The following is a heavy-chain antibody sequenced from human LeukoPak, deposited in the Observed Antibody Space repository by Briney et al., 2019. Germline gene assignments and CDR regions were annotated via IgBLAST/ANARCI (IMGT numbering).Heavy chain of an antibody. Sequence: PSETLPLTCTVSGGSISNYYWSWIRQPAGKGLEWIGRIYTRGSTNYNPSLKSRVTMSVDTSENQFSLKVSSVPAADTAVYYCARSDPMTAGYFQHWGQGTLVTVSS. CDR1: GGSISNYY. J-gene: IGHJ1*01. D-gene: IGHD6-25*01. CDR2: IYTRGST. V-gene: IGHV4-4*07. CDR3: ARSDPMTAGYFQH.